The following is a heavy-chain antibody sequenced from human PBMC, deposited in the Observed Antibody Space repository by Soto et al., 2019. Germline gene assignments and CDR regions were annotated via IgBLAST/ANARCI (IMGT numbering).Heavy chain of an antibody. CDR1: GGTFSSYT. V-gene: IGHV1-69*04. CDR3: ARDHYGSGSYYNLYYYYMDV. J-gene: IGHJ6*03. Sequence: SVKVSCKASGGTFSSYTISWVRQAPGQGLEWMGRIIPILGIANYAQKFQGRVTITADKSTSTAYMELSSLRSEDTAVYYCARDHYGSGSYYNLYYYYMDVWGKGTTVTVSS. CDR2: IIPILGIA. D-gene: IGHD3-10*01.